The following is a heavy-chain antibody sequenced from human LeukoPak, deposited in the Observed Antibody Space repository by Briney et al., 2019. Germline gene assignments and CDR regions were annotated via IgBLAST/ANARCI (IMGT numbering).Heavy chain of an antibody. J-gene: IGHJ4*02. V-gene: IGHV3-33*01. Sequence: PGGSLRLSCAASGFTFSSYGMHWVRQAPGKGLEWVAVIWYDGSNKYYADSVKGRFTISRDNSKNTLYLQMNSLRAEDTAVYYCARQRDGYNPGYFDYWGQGTLVTVSS. CDR2: IWYDGSNK. CDR1: GFTFSSYG. D-gene: IGHD5-24*01. CDR3: ARQRDGYNPGYFDY.